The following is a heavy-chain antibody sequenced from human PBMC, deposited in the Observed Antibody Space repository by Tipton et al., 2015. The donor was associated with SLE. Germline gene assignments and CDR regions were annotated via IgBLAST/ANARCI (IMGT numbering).Heavy chain of an antibody. CDR1: GAPISSSY. V-gene: IGHV4-59*01. D-gene: IGHD5-24*01. CDR2: IYYSGSA. J-gene: IGHJ4*02. Sequence: TLSLTCTVSGAPISSSYWSWLRQPPGKGLEWIGLIYYSGSANYNPSLTSRVTISMDTSKNQFSLKVSSVTAADTAVYYCAQLEGDGYDHYYFHYWGQGTLVTVSS. CDR3: AQLEGDGYDHYYFHY.